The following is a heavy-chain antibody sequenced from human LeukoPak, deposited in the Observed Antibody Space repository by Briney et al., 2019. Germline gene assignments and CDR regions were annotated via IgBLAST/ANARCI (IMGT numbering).Heavy chain of an antibody. CDR3: GIKRIRGNPFDY. Sequence: GASEKVSCRVSAYTFIDYYVHWVRRAPGQGLEWMGWFHPRSRGAAYAQRFQGRVTMTSDPSISTAYMQLTRLTSDDTALYYCGIKRIRGNPFDYWGQGTLVTVSS. CDR1: AYTFIDYY. CDR2: FHPRSRGA. V-gene: IGHV1-2*02. J-gene: IGHJ4*02. D-gene: IGHD3-10*01.